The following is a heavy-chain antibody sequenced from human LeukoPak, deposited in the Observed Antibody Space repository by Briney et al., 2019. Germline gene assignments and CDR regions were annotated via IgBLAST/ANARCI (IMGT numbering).Heavy chain of an antibody. CDR3: ARGGTYYYDSSGYYPDY. Sequence: PSETLSLTCTVSGGSISGYYWSGIRQPPGKGLEWIGYIYYSGSTNYNPSLKSRVTISVDTSKNQFSLKLSSVTAADTAVYYCARGGTYYYDSSGYYPDYWGQGTLVTVSS. CDR2: IYYSGST. J-gene: IGHJ4*02. D-gene: IGHD3-22*01. V-gene: IGHV4-59*01. CDR1: GGSISGYY.